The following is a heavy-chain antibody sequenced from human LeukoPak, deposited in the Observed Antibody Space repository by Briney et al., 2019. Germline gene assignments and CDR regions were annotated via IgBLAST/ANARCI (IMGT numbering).Heavy chain of an antibody. Sequence: GGSLRLSCAASGFTFSSYSMNWVRRAPGKGLEWVSYISSSSSTIYYADSVKGRFTISRDNAKNSLYLQMNILRAEDTAVYYCVRDHQPEVPTSDNSPSAWGQGTLVTVSS. D-gene: IGHD2/OR15-2a*01. J-gene: IGHJ5*02. CDR2: ISSSSSTI. CDR1: GFTFSSYS. V-gene: IGHV3-48*01. CDR3: VRDHQPEVPTSDNSPSA.